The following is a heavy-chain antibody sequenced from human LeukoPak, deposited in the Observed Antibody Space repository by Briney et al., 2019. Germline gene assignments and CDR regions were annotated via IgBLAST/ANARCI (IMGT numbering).Heavy chain of an antibody. CDR1: GGSISSGSYY. CDR2: IYTSGST. J-gene: IGHJ6*03. V-gene: IGHV4-61*02. CDR3: ARDPMVRGVIIFHKKYYMDV. D-gene: IGHD3-10*01. Sequence: PSQTLSLTCTVSGGSISSGSYYWSWIRQPAGKGLEWIGRIYTSGSTNYNPALKSQITISVKTAKNQFSLKLSSVTAADTAVYYCARDPMVRGVIIFHKKYYMDVWGKGTTVTVSS.